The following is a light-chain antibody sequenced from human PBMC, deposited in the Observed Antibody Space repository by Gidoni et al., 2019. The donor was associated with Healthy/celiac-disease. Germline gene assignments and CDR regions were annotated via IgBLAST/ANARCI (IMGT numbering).Light chain of an antibody. CDR2: QDS. CDR3: QAWDSSVV. V-gene: IGLV3-1*01. J-gene: IGLJ2*01. CDR1: KLGDKY. Sequence: SYELTQPPSVSVSPGQTASITCSGDKLGDKYACWYQQKPGQSPVLVIYQDSKRPSGNPERFSGSNSGNIATLTISGTQAMDEADYYCQAWDSSVVFGGGTKMTVL.